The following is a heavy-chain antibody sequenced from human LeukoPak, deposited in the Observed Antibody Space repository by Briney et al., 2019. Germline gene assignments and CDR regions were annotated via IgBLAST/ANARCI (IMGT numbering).Heavy chain of an antibody. CDR1: GFTFSNYA. J-gene: IGHJ4*02. V-gene: IGHV3-23*01. CDR2: LSSSGGNT. Sequence: GGSLRLSCAASGFTFSNYAMSWVRQAPGKGLEWVSTLSSSGGNTFYAVSVKGRFTISRDNSKNTLYLQMNSLRAEDTAVYYCARAIVATILDYWGQGTLVTVSS. D-gene: IGHD5-12*01. CDR3: ARAIVATILDY.